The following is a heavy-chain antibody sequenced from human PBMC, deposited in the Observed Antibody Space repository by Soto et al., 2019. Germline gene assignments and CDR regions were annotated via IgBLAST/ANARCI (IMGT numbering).Heavy chain of an antibody. CDR2: IREDGSKK. Sequence: GGSLRLSCAASGFTFSSFTMTWVRQAPGKGLEWVANIREDGSKKFYVDSVKGRFTISRDNTENSVYLQMNSLRVEDTAIYYYARSPDIALAPYFDSWGQGALVTVSS. CDR1: GFTFSSFT. V-gene: IGHV3-7*01. J-gene: IGHJ4*02. CDR3: ARSPDIALAPYFDS.